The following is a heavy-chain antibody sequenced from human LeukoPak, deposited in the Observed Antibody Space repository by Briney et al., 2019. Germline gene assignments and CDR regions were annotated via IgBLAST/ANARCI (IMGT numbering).Heavy chain of an antibody. CDR1: GFTVGSYA. V-gene: IGHV3-23*01. J-gene: IGHJ3*02. D-gene: IGHD4-17*01. CDR2: ISGSGRST. Sequence: PGGSLRLFCAASGFTVGSYAMSWVRQAPGKGLEWLSAISGSGRSTYYADSVRGRFTISRDNSKNTVYLQMSSLRAEDTAVYYCAKGQPVWNYGDYDAFDIWGQGTMVTVSS. CDR3: AKGQPVWNYGDYDAFDI.